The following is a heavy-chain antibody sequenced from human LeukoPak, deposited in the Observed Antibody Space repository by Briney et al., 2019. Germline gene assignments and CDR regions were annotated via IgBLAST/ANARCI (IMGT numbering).Heavy chain of an antibody. CDR2: ISGSGGST. CDR1: GFTFSDYY. J-gene: IGHJ2*01. CDR3: AKDAPIAAAGTLWGYFDL. V-gene: IGHV3-23*01. D-gene: IGHD6-13*01. Sequence: GGSLRLSCAASGFTFSDYYMSWIRQAPGKGLEWVSGISGSGGSTYYADSVKGRFTISRNNSKNTLYLQMNSLTAEDTAVYYCAKDAPIAAAGTLWGYFDLWGRGTLVTVSS.